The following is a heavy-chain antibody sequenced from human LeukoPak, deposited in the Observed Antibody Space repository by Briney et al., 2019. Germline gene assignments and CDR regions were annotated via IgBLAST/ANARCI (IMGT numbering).Heavy chain of an antibody. V-gene: IGHV4-61*09. CDR3: ARDCIGSSSYYDSGGYRSEEGCLDP. J-gene: IGHJ5*02. Sequence: SQTLSLTCTVSGGSISSSNYYWSWIRQPAGKGLEWIGHIYTSGSTNYNPSLKSRVTISVDTSKNQFSLKLSSVTAADTAVYYCARDCIGSSSYYDSGGYRSEEGCLDPWGQGTLVTVSS. CDR1: GGSISSSNYY. D-gene: IGHD3-22*01. CDR2: IYTSGST.